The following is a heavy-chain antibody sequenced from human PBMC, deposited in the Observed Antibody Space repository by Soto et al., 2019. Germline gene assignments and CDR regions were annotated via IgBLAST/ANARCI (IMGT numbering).Heavy chain of an antibody. J-gene: IGHJ5*02. D-gene: IGHD5-18*01. CDR2: IHHIGST. V-gene: IGHV4-31*03. Sequence: QVQLQESGPGLVKPLQTLSLTCTVSGGSISSGHYYWSWIRQHPGKGLEWIGYIHHIGSTYYNPSLKSRVTISVDTSKNQFSLKLTSVTAADTAVYYCARVWDTAVVNNWIDPWGQGTLVTVSS. CDR1: GGSISSGHYY. CDR3: ARVWDTAVVNNWIDP.